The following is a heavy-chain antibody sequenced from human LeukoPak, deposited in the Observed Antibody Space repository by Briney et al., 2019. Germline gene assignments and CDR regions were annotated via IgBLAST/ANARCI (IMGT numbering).Heavy chain of an antibody. CDR1: GFTFSSYS. CDR2: ISSSSSYI. CDR3: ARLGYDSSGYYYMDV. J-gene: IGHJ6*03. Sequence: GGSLRLSCAASGFTFSSYSMNWVRQAPGKGLEWVSSISSSSSYIYYADSVKGRFTISRDNAKNSLYLQMNSLRAEDTAVYSCARLGYDSSGYYYMDVWGKGTTVTVSS. D-gene: IGHD3-22*01. V-gene: IGHV3-21*01.